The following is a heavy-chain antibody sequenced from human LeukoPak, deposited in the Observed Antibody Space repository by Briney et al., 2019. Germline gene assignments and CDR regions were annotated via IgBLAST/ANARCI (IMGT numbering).Heavy chain of an antibody. V-gene: IGHV3-23*01. CDR3: AKDPCSSTSCHGDYFDY. D-gene: IGHD2-2*01. J-gene: IGHJ4*02. CDR2: ISGGGDST. Sequence: AGGSLRLSCAASGFTFSSYAMSWVRQAPGKGLEWVSAISGGGDSTGYADSVKGRFTISRDNPKNTLYLQMNSLRAEDTAVYYCAKDPCSSTSCHGDYFDYWGQGTLVTVSS. CDR1: GFTFSSYA.